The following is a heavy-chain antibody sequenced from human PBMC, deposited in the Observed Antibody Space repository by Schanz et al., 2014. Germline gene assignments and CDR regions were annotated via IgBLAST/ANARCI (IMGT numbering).Heavy chain of an antibody. CDR2: ISGSGGST. Sequence: EGQLLESGGGLIQPGGSLRLSCAASGFTLNNAWMNWVRQAPGKGLQWVSAISGSGGSTYYADSVKGRFTISRDNAKNSLYLQMNSLRAEDTAVYYCARDLPYCDGGKCYSDGFDIWGQGTLVTISS. D-gene: IGHD2-21*01. CDR3: ARDLPYCDGGKCYSDGFDI. J-gene: IGHJ3*02. CDR1: GFTLNNAW. V-gene: IGHV3-23*01.